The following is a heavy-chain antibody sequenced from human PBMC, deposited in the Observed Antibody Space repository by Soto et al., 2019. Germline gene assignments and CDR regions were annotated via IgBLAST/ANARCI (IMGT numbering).Heavy chain of an antibody. J-gene: IGHJ2*01. CDR1: GGSFNNHA. V-gene: IGHV1-69*01. Sequence: QAQLVQSGAEVKKPGSSVKVSCKASGGSFNNHAVNWVRQAPGQGLEWMGGIVPIFGAADYAQKFQGRVTITADESTSTSYMEMSSLRSEDTAIYYCARGAGTYWYFDLWGPGTLVIFSS. D-gene: IGHD1-26*01. CDR2: IVPIFGAA. CDR3: ARGAGTYWYFDL.